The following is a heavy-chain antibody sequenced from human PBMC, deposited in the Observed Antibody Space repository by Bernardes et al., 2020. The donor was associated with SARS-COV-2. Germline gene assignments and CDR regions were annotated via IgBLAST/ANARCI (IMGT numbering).Heavy chain of an antibody. Sequence: SETLSLTCSVSGGSTTGYYWNWVRQPAGRGLEWIGRIYSRGSTDYSPSYNPSLKSRVTVSVATSKNQFFLKVTSLTAADTAIYYCARGGLYGSSSFTFDIWGRGTMVIVSS. CDR3: ARGGLYGSSSFTFDI. V-gene: IGHV4-4*07. D-gene: IGHD6-6*01. CDR1: GGSTTGYY. J-gene: IGHJ3*02. CDR2: IYSRGST.